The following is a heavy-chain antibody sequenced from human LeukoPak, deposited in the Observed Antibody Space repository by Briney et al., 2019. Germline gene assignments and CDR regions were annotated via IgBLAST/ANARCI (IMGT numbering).Heavy chain of an antibody. V-gene: IGHV4-39*02. CDR2: IYSSGST. CDR1: GVSISSSSYY. J-gene: IGHJ4*02. CDR3: ARDTRHYYDTSGYIRIEGSQDFDY. Sequence: SETLSLTCNVSGVSISSSSYYWGWIRQPPGKGLEWIGSIYSSGSTYYNSSLKSRVTISIDTSKSQVSLKMSSVTAADTAVYYCARDTRHYYDTSGYIRIEGSQDFDYWGQGTLVTVSS. D-gene: IGHD3-22*01.